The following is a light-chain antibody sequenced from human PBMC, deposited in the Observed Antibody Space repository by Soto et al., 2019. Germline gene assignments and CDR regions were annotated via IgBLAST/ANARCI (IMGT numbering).Light chain of an antibody. CDR1: SSDVGGYNY. J-gene: IGLJ3*02. V-gene: IGLV2-14*01. CDR2: EVS. Sequence: QSVLTQPASVSGSPGQSITISCTGTSSDVGGYNYVSWYQQHPGKAPKLMIYEVSNRPSGVSNRFSGSKSGNTASLTISGLQAEDEADYYCSSYTSLSTRVFGGGTQLTVL. CDR3: SSYTSLSTRV.